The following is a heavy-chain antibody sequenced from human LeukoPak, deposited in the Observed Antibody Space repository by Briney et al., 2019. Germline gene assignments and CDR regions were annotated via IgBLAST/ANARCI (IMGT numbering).Heavy chain of an antibody. D-gene: IGHD4-17*01. CDR1: GYTFTNYN. CDR3: ARSDGYGDYEYFQH. Sequence: ASVKVSCKASGYTFTNYNIAWVRQAPGQGLQWMGWINTYNGNTNYAQKLQGRVTMTTDTSTNTAYMELRSLRSDDPAVYYCARSDGYGDYEYFQHWGQGTLVTVSS. J-gene: IGHJ1*01. CDR2: INTYNGNT. V-gene: IGHV1-18*01.